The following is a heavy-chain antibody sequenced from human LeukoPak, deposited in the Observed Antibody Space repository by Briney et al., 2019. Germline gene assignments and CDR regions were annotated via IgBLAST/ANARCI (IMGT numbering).Heavy chain of an antibody. CDR2: INHSGST. CDR3: ARGRGSYYYDSSGYYAGY. V-gene: IGHV4-34*01. CDR1: GGSISSYY. J-gene: IGHJ4*02. D-gene: IGHD3-22*01. Sequence: SETPSLTCTVSGGSISSYYWSWIRQPPGKGLEWIGEINHSGSTNYNPSLKSRVTISVDTSKNQFSLKLSSVTAADTAVYYCARGRGSYYYDSSGYYAGYWGQGTLVTVSS.